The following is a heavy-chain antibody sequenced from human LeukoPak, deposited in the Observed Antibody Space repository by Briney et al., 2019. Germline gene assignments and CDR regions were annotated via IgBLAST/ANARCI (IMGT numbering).Heavy chain of an antibody. J-gene: IGHJ4*02. D-gene: IGHD6-6*01. CDR2: ISVYNGKT. CDR1: GYTFTSYY. CDR3: ARDQGVIAARGDY. Sequence: ASVKVSCKASGYTFTSYYMHWVRQAPGQGLEWMGWISVYNGKTNYAQKLQGRFTMTTDTSTSTAYMELRSLRSDDTAVYYCARDQGVIAARGDYWGQGTLVTVSS. V-gene: IGHV1-18*04.